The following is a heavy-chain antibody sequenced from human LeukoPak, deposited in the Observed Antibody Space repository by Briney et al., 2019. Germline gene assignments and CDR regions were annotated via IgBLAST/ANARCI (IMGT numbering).Heavy chain of an antibody. CDR2: TYYRSKWYN. J-gene: IGHJ5*02. V-gene: IGHV6-1*01. CDR3: ARELLWFGEFVWFDP. D-gene: IGHD3-10*01. CDR1: GDSVSSNSAA. Sequence: SQTLSLTCAISGDSVSSNSAAWNWLRQSPSRGLEWLGMTYYRSKWYNDYAVSVKSRITINPDTSKNQFSLQLNSVTPEDTAVYYCARELLWFGEFVWFDPWGQGTLVTVSS.